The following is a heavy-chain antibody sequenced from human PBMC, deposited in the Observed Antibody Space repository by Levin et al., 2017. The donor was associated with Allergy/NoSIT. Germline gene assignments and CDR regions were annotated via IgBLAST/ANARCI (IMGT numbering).Heavy chain of an antibody. CDR3: ARGIAVAGSPSMDV. Sequence: SQTLSLTCAISGDSVSSNTVVWNWIRQSPSRGLEWLGRTYDWSKWSYEYAVHVKSRITITPDTSKNQFSLQLNSVTPEDTAVYYCARGIAVAGSPSMDVWGQGTTVTVSS. D-gene: IGHD6-19*01. J-gene: IGHJ6*02. CDR2: TYDWSKWSY. CDR1: GDSVSSNTVV. V-gene: IGHV6-1*01.